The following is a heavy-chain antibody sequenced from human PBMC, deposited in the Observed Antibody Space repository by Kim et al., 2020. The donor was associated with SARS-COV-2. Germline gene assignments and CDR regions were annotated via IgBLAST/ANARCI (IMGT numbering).Heavy chain of an antibody. CDR3: ARHVWIGYVSWFGH. J-gene: IGHJ5*02. V-gene: IGHV4-39*01. D-gene: IGHD3-3*01. Sequence: PSLKGRVSISVDTSKNTFSLKLSSVTAADTAVYYCARHVWIGYVSWFGHWGQGTLVTVSS.